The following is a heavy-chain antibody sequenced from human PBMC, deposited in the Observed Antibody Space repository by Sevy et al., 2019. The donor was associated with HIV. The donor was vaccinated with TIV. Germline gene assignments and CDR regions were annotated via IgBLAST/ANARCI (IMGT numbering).Heavy chain of an antibody. Sequence: GGSLRLSCAASGFTFSGSAMHWVRQASGKGLEWVGRIRSKANSYATAYAASVKGRFTISRDDSKNTAYLQMNSLKTEDTAVYYYTRGSSYYYGMDVWGQGTTVTVSS. V-gene: IGHV3-73*01. CDR2: IRSKANSYAT. CDR3: TRGSSYYYGMDV. D-gene: IGHD1-26*01. J-gene: IGHJ6*02. CDR1: GFTFSGSA.